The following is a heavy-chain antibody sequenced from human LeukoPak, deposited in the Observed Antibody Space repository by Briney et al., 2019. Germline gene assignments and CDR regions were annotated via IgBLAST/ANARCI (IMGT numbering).Heavy chain of an antibody. CDR1: GDSISSYY. D-gene: IGHD1-26*01. CDR3: ARARGSSYVSYYYYYMDV. V-gene: IGHV4-4*07. CDR2: IYTSGST. J-gene: IGHJ6*03. Sequence: SETLSLTCTVSGDSISSYYWSWIRQPAGKGLEWIGRIYTSGSTNYNPSLKSRVTMSVDTSKNQFSLKLSSVTAADTAVYYCARARGSSYVSYYYYYMDVWGKGTTVTVSS.